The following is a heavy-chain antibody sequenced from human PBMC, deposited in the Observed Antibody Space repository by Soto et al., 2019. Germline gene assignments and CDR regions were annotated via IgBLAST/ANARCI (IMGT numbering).Heavy chain of an antibody. Sequence: ASVKVSCKASGYTFTGYYMHWVRQAPGQGLEWMGWINPNSGGTNYAQKFQGWVTMTRDTSISTAYMELSRLRSDDTAVYYCARAYCGGDCYWGLGAFDIWGQGTMVT. V-gene: IGHV1-2*04. CDR3: ARAYCGGDCYWGLGAFDI. D-gene: IGHD2-21*02. CDR1: GYTFTGYY. J-gene: IGHJ3*02. CDR2: INPNSGGT.